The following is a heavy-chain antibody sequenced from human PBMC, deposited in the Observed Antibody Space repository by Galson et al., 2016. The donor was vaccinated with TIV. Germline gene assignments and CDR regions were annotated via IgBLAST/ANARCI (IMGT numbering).Heavy chain of an antibody. V-gene: IGHV3-23*01. J-gene: IGHJ3*01. Sequence: LRLSCAASGFTFNYFGMNWVRQAPGKGLEWVAGISGSGGVTNYADSVRGRFTISRDNSKDTLYLQMNSLRAEDTALYYCTRRGVYLQDAFDFWGQGTMVTASS. D-gene: IGHD2/OR15-2a*01. CDR1: GFTFNYFG. CDR2: ISGSGGVT. CDR3: TRRGVYLQDAFDF.